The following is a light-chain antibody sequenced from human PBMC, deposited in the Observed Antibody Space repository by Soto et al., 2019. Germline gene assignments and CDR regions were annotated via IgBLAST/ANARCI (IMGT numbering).Light chain of an antibody. J-gene: IGLJ1*01. CDR2: DVS. CDR3: GSYTGSSPLYF. CDR1: SSDVGGYNY. Sequence: QSALTQPASVSGSPGQSITISCTGTSSDVGGYNYVSWYQQHPGKAPKLMIYDVSNRPSGVSNRFSGSKSGNTASLTISGLKAEDGAVYYSGSYTGSSPLYFCGTGTRVPV. V-gene: IGLV2-14*01.